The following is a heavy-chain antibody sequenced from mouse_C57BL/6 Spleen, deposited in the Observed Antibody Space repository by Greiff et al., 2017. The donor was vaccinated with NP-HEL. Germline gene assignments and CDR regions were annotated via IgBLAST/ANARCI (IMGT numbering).Heavy chain of an antibody. V-gene: IGHV1-82*01. CDR2: IYPGDGDT. D-gene: IGHD4-1*01. J-gene: IGHJ2*01. Sequence: QVQLQQSGPELVKPGASVKISCKASGYAFSSSWMNWVKQRPGKGLEWIGRIYPGDGDTNYNGKFKGKATLTADKSSSTAYRQLTSLTSEDSAVYFCARETPNWDAYFDYWGQGTTLTVSS. CDR3: ARETPNWDAYFDY. CDR1: GYAFSSSW.